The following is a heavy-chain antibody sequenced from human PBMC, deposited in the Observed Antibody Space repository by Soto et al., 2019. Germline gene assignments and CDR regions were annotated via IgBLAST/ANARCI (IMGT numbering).Heavy chain of an antibody. CDR3: ASGGTPIDS. D-gene: IGHD3-16*01. Sequence: QVQLVQSGTEVKKPGASVKVSCKASGYTLTNFGISWVRQAPGQGLEWMGWISAYNGNTNYAQKFQGRVTITTDTSTSTAYWELRSLRSDATAVYYCASGGTPIDSWGQGTLVTVSS. CDR1: GYTLTNFG. J-gene: IGHJ4*02. CDR2: ISAYNGNT. V-gene: IGHV1-18*01.